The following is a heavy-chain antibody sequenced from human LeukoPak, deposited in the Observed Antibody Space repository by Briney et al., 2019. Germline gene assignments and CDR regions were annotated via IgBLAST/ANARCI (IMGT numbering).Heavy chain of an antibody. J-gene: IGHJ6*03. D-gene: IGHD3-10*01. V-gene: IGHV4-38-2*02. CDR3: ARDPSGGPANYYYMDV. CDR2: IYHSGST. CDR1: GYSISSGYY. Sequence: SETLSLTCAVSGYSISSGYYWGWIRQPPGKGLEWIGSIYHSGSTYYNPSLKSRVTISVDTSKNQFSLKLSSVTAADTAVYYCARDPSGGPANYYYMDVWGKGTTVTASS.